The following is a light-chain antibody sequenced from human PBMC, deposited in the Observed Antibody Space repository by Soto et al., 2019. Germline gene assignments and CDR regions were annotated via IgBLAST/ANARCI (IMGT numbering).Light chain of an antibody. J-gene: IGLJ1*01. CDR3: ATWDDSLNGYV. CDR1: SSNIGGNS. CDR2: DDN. V-gene: IGLV1-51*01. Sequence: QSVLTQPPSVSAAPGQKVTISCSGSSSNIGGNSVSWYQQLPGTAPKLLIYDDNKRPSGIPDRFSGSKSGTSASLAISGLRSEDESDYYCATWDDSLNGYVFGTGTRSPS.